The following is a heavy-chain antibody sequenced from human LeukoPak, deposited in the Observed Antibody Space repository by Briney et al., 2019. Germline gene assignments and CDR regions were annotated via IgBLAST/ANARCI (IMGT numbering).Heavy chain of an antibody. CDR1: GFTFSTYA. Sequence: GGSLRLSCAASGFTFSTYAMNWVRQAPGKGLEWVSTISGSGGTPHYADSVKGRFTISRDNSKNTLHLQMNSRRAEDTAVYYCAKGGDLITYFDYWGQGTLVTVSS. CDR2: ISGSGGTP. CDR3: AKGGDLITYFDY. D-gene: IGHD3-16*01. V-gene: IGHV3-23*01. J-gene: IGHJ4*02.